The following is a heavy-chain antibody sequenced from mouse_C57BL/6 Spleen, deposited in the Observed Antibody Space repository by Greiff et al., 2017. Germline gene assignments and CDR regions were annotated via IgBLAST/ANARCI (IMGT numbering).Heavy chain of an antibody. D-gene: IGHD2-3*01. CDR2: LRNKANNQAT. V-gene: IGHV6-6*01. J-gene: IGHJ2*01. CDR3: TRRKDDGYYLGFDY. CDR1: GFTFSDAW. Sequence: EVMLVESGGGLVQPGGSMKLSCAASGFTFSDAWMDWVRQSPEKGLEWVAELRNKANNQATYYAESVKGRLTISSADSKCSVYLQMNSLRAEDTGIYYCTRRKDDGYYLGFDYWGQGTTLTVSS.